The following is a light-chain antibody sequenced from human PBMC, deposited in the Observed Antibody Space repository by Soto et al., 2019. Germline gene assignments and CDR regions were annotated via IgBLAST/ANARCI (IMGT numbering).Light chain of an antibody. CDR1: QSINDW. V-gene: IGKV1-5*03. CDR2: RAS. J-gene: IGKJ1*01. CDR3: QQYSDYSGT. Sequence: DIQVTQSPSTLSASVGDRVTITCRASQSINDWLAWYQQKPGKAPKLLIYRASYLKSGVPSRFSGSGFGTEFTLTISSLQPDDFASYYCQQYSDYSGTFGQGTKVEIK.